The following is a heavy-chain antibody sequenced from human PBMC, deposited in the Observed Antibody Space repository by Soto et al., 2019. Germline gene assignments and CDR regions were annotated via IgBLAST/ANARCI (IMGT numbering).Heavy chain of an antibody. CDR1: GGTFSSYA. J-gene: IGHJ6*02. Sequence: QVQLVQSGAEVKKPGSSVKVSCKASGGTFSSYAISWVRQAPGQGLEWMGGIIPIFGTANYAQKFQGRVTITADESTSTAYMELSSLRSEDTAVYYCARGKAGRFLEWPQGCYYYGMDVWGQGTTVTVSS. CDR2: IIPIFGTA. D-gene: IGHD3-3*01. CDR3: ARGKAGRFLEWPQGCYYYGMDV. V-gene: IGHV1-69*01.